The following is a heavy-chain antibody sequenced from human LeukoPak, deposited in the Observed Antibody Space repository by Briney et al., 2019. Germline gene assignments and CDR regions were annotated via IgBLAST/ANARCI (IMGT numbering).Heavy chain of an antibody. CDR2: IDPDGSVA. Sequence: GGSLRLSCEASGFSLSNHWMHWVRQAPGKGLVWVAHIDPDGSVANCGDSVKGRFTISRDNAKNTLYLQMDSLRAEDTAVYYCARELGRGGSAFDVWGQGTMVTVSS. CDR1: GFSLSNHW. J-gene: IGHJ3*01. CDR3: ARELGRGGSAFDV. D-gene: IGHD3-16*01. V-gene: IGHV3-74*01.